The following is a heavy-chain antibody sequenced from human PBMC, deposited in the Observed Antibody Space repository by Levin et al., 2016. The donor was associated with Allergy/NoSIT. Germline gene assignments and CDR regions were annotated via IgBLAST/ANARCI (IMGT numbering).Heavy chain of an antibody. J-gene: IGHJ4*02. V-gene: IGHV4-31*03. CDR1: GGSISSGGYY. CDR3: AREVRKLAHFDY. CDR2: IYYSGST. D-gene: IGHD1-1*01. Sequence: SETLSLTCTVSGGSISSGGYYWSWIRQHPGKGLEWIGYIYYSGSTYYNPSLKSRVTISVDTSKNQFSLKLSSVTAADTAVYYCAREVRKLAHFDYWGQGTLVTVSS.